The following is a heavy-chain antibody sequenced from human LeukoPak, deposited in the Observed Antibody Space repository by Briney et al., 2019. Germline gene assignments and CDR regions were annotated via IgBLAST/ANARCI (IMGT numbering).Heavy chain of an antibody. V-gene: IGHV3-21*01. Sequence: GGSLRLSCAASGFSFSSYAMTWVRQAPGKGLQWVSPITTTSDYIYYSDSVKGRFTISRDNAKNSLYLQMNSLRAEDTAVYYCAKVADYGDYAPLGHWGQGTLVTVSP. D-gene: IGHD4-17*01. CDR2: ITTTSDYI. CDR1: GFSFSSYA. J-gene: IGHJ4*01. CDR3: AKVADYGDYAPLGH.